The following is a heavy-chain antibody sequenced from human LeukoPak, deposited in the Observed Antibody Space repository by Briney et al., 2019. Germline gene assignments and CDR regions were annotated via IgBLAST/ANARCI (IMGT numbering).Heavy chain of an antibody. Sequence: SETLSLTCAVYGGSFSGYYWSWIRQPPGKGLEWIGEINHSGSTNYNPSLKSRVTISVDTSKNQFSLKLSSVTAADTAVYYCARVSYYGSGNGMDVWGQGTAVTVSS. CDR2: INHSGST. CDR3: ARVSYYGSGNGMDV. CDR1: GGSFSGYY. D-gene: IGHD3-10*01. V-gene: IGHV4-34*01. J-gene: IGHJ6*02.